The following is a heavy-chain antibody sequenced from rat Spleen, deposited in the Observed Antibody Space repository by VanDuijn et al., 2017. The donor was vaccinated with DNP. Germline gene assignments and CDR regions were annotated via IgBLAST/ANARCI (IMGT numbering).Heavy chain of an antibody. CDR3: ARSWGTYYGYTPFDY. J-gene: IGHJ3*01. CDR2: MWSGGTT. D-gene: IGHD1-9*01. CDR1: GFSLTDYS. V-gene: IGHV2S63*01. Sequence: VQLKESGPGLVQPSQTLSLTCTVSGFSLTDYSVHWVRQPPGKGLEWMGVMWSGGTTAYTSALKSRLSISRDTSKSQVFLKMNNLQTEDTAMYFCARSWGTYYGYTPFDYWGQGTLVTVSS.